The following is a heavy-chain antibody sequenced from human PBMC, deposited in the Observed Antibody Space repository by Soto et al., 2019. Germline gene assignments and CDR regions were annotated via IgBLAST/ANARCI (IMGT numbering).Heavy chain of an antibody. Sequence: PSETLSLTCAVYGGSFSGYYWSWIRQPPGKGLEWIGEINHSGSTNYNPSLKSRVTISVDTSKNQFSLKLSSVTAADTAVYYCARRITMVRGVIGWGQGTLVTVSS. CDR1: GGSFSGYY. CDR3: ARRITMVRGVIG. CDR2: INHSGST. D-gene: IGHD3-10*01. V-gene: IGHV4-34*01. J-gene: IGHJ4*02.